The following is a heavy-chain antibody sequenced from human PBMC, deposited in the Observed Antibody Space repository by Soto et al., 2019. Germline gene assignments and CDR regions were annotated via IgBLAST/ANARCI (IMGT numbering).Heavy chain of an antibody. CDR1: GDSVSSNSAA. CDR2: TYYRSKWYN. V-gene: IGHV6-1*01. J-gene: IGHJ6*02. D-gene: IGHD2-2*01. CDR3: ARARYCSSTSCLNDYYYYGMDV. Sequence: PSQTLSLTCAISGDSVSSNSAAWNWIRQSPSRGLEWLGRTYYRSKWYNDYAVSVKSRITINPDTSKNQFSLQLNSVTPEDTAVYYCARARYCSSTSCLNDYYYYGMDVWGQGTTVTVFS.